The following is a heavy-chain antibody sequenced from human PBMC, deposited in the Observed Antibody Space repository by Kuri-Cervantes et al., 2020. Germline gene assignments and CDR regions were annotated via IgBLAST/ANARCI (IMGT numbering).Heavy chain of an antibody. D-gene: IGHD3-9*01. V-gene: IGHV4-39*01. CDR2: IYYSGST. J-gene: IGHJ4*02. CDR3: ARHVLRYFHTDY. Sequence: SETLSLTCTVSGGSISSSSYYWGWIRQPPGKGLEWIGSIYYSGSTYYNPSLKSRVTISVDTSKNQFSLRLNSVTAADTVVYYCARHVLRYFHTDYWGQGTLVTVSS. CDR1: GGSISSSSYY.